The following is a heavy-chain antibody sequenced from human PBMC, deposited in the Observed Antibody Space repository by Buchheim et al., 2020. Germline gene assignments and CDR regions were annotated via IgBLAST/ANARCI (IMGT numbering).Heavy chain of an antibody. D-gene: IGHD6-6*01. CDR1: GFTFSSYG. CDR2: ISYEGSNK. J-gene: IGHJ4*02. V-gene: IGHV3-30*18. CDR3: AKGTSSIAARLNY. Sequence: QVQLVESGGGVVQPGRSLRLSCAASGFTFSSYGMHWVRQAPGKGLEWVAVISYEGSNKYYADSGKGRFTISRDNSKNTLYLQMNSLRAEDTAVYYCAKGTSSIAARLNYWGQGTL.